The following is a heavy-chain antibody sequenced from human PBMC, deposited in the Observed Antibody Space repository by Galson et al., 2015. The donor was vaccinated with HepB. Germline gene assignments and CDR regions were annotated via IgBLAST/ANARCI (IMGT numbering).Heavy chain of an antibody. D-gene: IGHD3-16*02. V-gene: IGHV1-2*04. Sequence: SVKVSCKASGYTFTGYYMHWVRQAPGQGLEWMGWINPNSGGTNYAQKFQGWVTMTRDTSISTAYMELSRLRSDDTAVYYCAREHAGLRLGELSPYFDYWGQGTLVTVSS. CDR1: GYTFTGYY. J-gene: IGHJ4*02. CDR3: AREHAGLRLGELSPYFDY. CDR2: INPNSGGT.